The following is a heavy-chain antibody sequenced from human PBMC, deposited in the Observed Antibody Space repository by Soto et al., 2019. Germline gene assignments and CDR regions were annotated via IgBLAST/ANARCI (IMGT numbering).Heavy chain of an antibody. CDR3: ARFGAAAAHDDN. D-gene: IGHD6-13*01. Sequence: QVRLQETGPGLVKPSETLSLTCDVSGVSISENHWSWIRQAPGKRLEWVGYVHFSGSTTYNPSLAPRLNISFDMSKSQVYLQLTSVTAADTAVYYCARFGAAAAHDDNWGRGVLVTVSS. CDR1: GVSISENH. CDR2: VHFSGST. J-gene: IGHJ4*01. V-gene: IGHV4-59*01.